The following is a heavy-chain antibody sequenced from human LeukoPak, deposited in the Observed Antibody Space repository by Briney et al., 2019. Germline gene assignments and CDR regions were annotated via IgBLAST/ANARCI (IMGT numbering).Heavy chain of an antibody. J-gene: IGHJ4*02. CDR1: GFTFSSYA. Sequence: PGGSLRLSCAASGFTFSSYAMSWVRQAPGKGLEWVSAISSSGGNTYYADSVKGRFTISRDNSKNTLYLQMNSLRAEDTAVYYCAKGGSDYDEHGYSFDYWGQGALVTVSS. D-gene: IGHD1-26*01. V-gene: IGHV3-23*01. CDR3: AKGGSDYDEHGYSFDY. CDR2: ISSSGGNT.